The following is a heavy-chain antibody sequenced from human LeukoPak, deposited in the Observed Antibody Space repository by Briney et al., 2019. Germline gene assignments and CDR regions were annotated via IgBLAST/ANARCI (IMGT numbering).Heavy chain of an antibody. CDR2: MSFDGSVE. D-gene: IGHD3-9*01. CDR1: GFTFGNYA. CDR3: GRGGGFYDILTGHIWFDP. Sequence: PGGSLRLSCAASGFTFGNYAMHWVRQTPGRGLEWLAVMSFDGSVEHYADSVKGRFTISRDNSESMLFLQMNSLRADDTAVYYCGRGGGFYDILTGHIWFDPSGQGTLVTVSS. J-gene: IGHJ5*02. V-gene: IGHV3-30*04.